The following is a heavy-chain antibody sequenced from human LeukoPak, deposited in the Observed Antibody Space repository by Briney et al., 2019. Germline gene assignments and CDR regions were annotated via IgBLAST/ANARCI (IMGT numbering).Heavy chain of an antibody. CDR3: ARARGYSYGARRGAFDI. Sequence: PSETLSLTCAVYGGSFSGYYWSWIRQPPGKGLEWIGEINHSGSTNYNPSLRSRVTISVDTSKNQFSLKLSSVTAADTAVYYCARARGYSYGARRGAFDIWGQGTMVTVSS. CDR2: INHSGST. D-gene: IGHD5-18*01. V-gene: IGHV4-34*01. CDR1: GGSFSGYY. J-gene: IGHJ3*02.